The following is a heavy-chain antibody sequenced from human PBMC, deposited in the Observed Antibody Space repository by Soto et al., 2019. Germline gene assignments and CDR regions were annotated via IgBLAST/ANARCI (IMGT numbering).Heavy chain of an antibody. V-gene: IGHV3-7*01. Sequence: LRLSCAASGFTFSSYWMSWVRQAPGKGLEWVANIKQDGSEKYYVDSVKGRFTISRDNAKNSLYLQMNSLRAEDTAVYYCARNYRTIFGVVKYYFDYWGQGTLVTVSS. J-gene: IGHJ4*02. D-gene: IGHD3-3*01. CDR3: ARNYRTIFGVVKYYFDY. CDR2: IKQDGSEK. CDR1: GFTFSSYW.